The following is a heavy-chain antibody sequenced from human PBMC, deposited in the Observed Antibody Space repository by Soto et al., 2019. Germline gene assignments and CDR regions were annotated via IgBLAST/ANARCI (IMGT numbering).Heavy chain of an antibody. J-gene: IGHJ4*02. CDR2: IYYSEST. Sequence: PSETLSLTCTVSGGSISSGGYWTWIRQHPGKGLEWIGHIYYSESTYYNPSLKSRLTISLDTSKNQFSLKLSSLTAADTAVYYCARDTYNSESGGYYQYYFDYWGQGTLVTVSS. CDR1: GGSISSGGY. D-gene: IGHD3-22*01. CDR3: ARDTYNSESGGYYQYYFDY. V-gene: IGHV4-31*02.